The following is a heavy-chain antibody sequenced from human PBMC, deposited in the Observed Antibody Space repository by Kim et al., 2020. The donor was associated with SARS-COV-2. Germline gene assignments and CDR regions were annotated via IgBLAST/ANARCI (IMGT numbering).Heavy chain of an antibody. J-gene: IGHJ4*02. CDR3: ASGGATCFDY. D-gene: IGHD1-26*01. CDR2: INHSGST. Sequence: SETLSLTCAVYGGSFSGYYWSWIRQPPGKGLEWIGEINHSGSTNYNQSLKSRVTISVDTSKNQFSLKLSSVTAADTAVYYCASGGATCFDYWGQGTLVTVSS. CDR1: GGSFSGYY. V-gene: IGHV4-34*01.